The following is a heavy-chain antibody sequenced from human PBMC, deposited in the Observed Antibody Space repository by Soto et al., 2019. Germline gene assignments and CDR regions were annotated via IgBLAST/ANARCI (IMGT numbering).Heavy chain of an antibody. J-gene: IGHJ5*02. V-gene: IGHV1-69*01. CDR2: IIPIFGTA. CDR3: ARSFITMVRGVMSWFDP. D-gene: IGHD3-10*01. Sequence: QVQLVQSGAEVKKPGSSVKVSCKASGGTFSSYAISWVRQAPRQGLEWMGGIIPIFGTANYAQKFQGRVTITADESTSTAYMELSSLRSEDTAVYYCARSFITMVRGVMSWFDPWGQGTLVTVSS. CDR1: GGTFSSYA.